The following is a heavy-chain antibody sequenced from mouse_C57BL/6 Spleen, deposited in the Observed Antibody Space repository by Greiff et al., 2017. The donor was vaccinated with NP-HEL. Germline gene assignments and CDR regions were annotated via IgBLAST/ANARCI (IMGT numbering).Heavy chain of an antibody. J-gene: IGHJ4*01. CDR2: IDPSDSYT. V-gene: IGHV1-50*01. CDR3: AREDYYGSEGYAMDY. Sequence: QVQLQQPGAELVKPGASVKLSCKASGYTFTSYWMQWVKQRPGQGLEWIGEIDPSDSYTNYNQKFKGKATLTVDTSSSTAYMQLSSLTSEDSAVYYCAREDYYGSEGYAMDYWGQGTSVTVSS. CDR1: GYTFTSYW. D-gene: IGHD1-1*01.